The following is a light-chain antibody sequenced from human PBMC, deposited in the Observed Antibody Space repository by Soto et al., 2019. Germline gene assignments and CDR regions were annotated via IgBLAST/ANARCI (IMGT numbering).Light chain of an antibody. V-gene: IGLV2-14*01. CDR3: SSFTRNVGL. CDR2: DVS. Sequence: QSVLTQPASVSGSPGQTITISCTGAVSEVAAYTYVSWYQQHPGKGPKLIIYDVSNRPLGVSNRFSGSKSGTTASLTISGLQAEDEADYYCSSFTRNVGLFGGGTKVTVL. J-gene: IGLJ3*02. CDR1: VSEVAAYTY.